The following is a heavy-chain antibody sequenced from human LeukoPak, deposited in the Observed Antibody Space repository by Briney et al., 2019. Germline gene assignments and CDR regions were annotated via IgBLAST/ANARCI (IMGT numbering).Heavy chain of an antibody. J-gene: IGHJ4*02. Sequence: GGSLRLSCAESGFTFSSYGMHWVRQAPGKGLEWVAVIWYDGSNKYYADSVKGRFTISRDNSKNTLYLQMNSLRAEDTAVYYCARGRITIFGVVDPRLDYWGQGTLVTVSS. V-gene: IGHV3-33*01. CDR2: IWYDGSNK. D-gene: IGHD3-3*01. CDR3: ARGRITIFGVVDPRLDY. CDR1: GFTFSSYG.